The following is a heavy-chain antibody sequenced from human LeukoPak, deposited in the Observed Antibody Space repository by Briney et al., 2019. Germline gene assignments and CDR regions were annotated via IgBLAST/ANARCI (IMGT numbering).Heavy chain of an antibody. V-gene: IGHV3-48*03. CDR2: ISSSGSTI. D-gene: IGHD6-13*01. J-gene: IGHJ4*02. CDR3: ARAGYSSSWFHTGLDY. CDR1: GFTFSSYE. Sequence: GGSLRLSCAASGFTFSSYEMNWVRQAPGKGLEWVSYISSSGSTIYYADSVKGRFTISRDNAKNSLYLQMNSLRAEDTAVYYCARAGYSSSWFHTGLDYWGQGTLVTVSS.